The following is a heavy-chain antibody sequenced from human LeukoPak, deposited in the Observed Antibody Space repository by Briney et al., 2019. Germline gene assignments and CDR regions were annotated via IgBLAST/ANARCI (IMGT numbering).Heavy chain of an antibody. CDR1: GYSFTSYW. CDR2: IYPGDSDT. D-gene: IGHD3-22*01. CDR3: ARRLAYYYDSSGYYGGYYFDY. J-gene: IGHJ4*02. Sequence: GESLQISCKGSGYSFTSYWIGWVRPMPGKGLEWMGIIYPGDSDTRYSPSFQGQVTISADKSISTAYLQWSSLKASDTAMYYCARRLAYYYDSSGYYGGYYFDYWGQGTLVTVSS. V-gene: IGHV5-51*01.